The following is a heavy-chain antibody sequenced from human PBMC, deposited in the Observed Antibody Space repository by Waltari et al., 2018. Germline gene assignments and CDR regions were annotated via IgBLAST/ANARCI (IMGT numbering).Heavy chain of an antibody. CDR2: INSDGSST. D-gene: IGHD3-22*01. J-gene: IGHJ4*02. CDR1: GFTFSSYW. CDR3: ARNDYYDTSGHDY. Sequence: EVQLVESGGGLVQPGRSLRLSCAASGFTFSSYWMHWVRQAPGKGLVWVSRINSDGSSTSYADSVKGRFSISRDNAKNSLYLQMNSLRAEDTAVYYCARNDYYDTSGHDYWGQGTLVTVSS. V-gene: IGHV3-74*02.